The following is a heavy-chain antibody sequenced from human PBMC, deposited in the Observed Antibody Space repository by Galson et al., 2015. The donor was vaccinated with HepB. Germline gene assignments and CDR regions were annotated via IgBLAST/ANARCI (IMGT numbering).Heavy chain of an antibody. D-gene: IGHD4-23*01. J-gene: IGHJ5*02. Sequence: SLRLSCAASGFTVSSNYMSWVRQAPGKGLEWVSVIYSGGSTYYADSVKGRFTISRHNSKNTLYLQMNSLRAEDTAVYYCARGGAPYGGNDNWFDPWGQGTLVTVSS. CDR3: ARGGAPYGGNDNWFDP. CDR1: GFTVSSNY. CDR2: IYSGGST. V-gene: IGHV3-53*04.